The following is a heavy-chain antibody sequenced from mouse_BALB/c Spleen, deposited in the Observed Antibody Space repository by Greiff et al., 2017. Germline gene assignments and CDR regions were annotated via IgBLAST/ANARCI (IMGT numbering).Heavy chain of an antibody. CDR2: INPGSGGT. V-gene: IGHV1-54*01. Sequence: VKLQQSGAELVRPGTSVKVSCKASGYAFTNYLIEWVKQRPGQGLEWIGVINPGSGGTNYNEKFKGKATLTADKSSSTAYMQLSSLTSDDSAVYFCAREEVRPFAYWGQGTLVTVSA. J-gene: IGHJ3*01. CDR1: GYAFTNYL. D-gene: IGHD2-14*01. CDR3: AREEVRPFAY.